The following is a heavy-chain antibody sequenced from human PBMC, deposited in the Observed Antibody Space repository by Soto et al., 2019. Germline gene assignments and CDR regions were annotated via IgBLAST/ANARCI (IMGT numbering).Heavy chain of an antibody. CDR3: ARDSGILYY. V-gene: IGHV4-59*01. CDR1: GGXISSYY. D-gene: IGHD6-25*01. J-gene: IGHJ4*02. CDR2: IYYSGST. Sequence: PXEXLSLTCTFSGGXISSYYWIWIRQPPGKGLEWIGYIYYSGSTNYNPSLKSRVTISVDTSKNQFSLKLSSVTDADTAVYYCARDSGILYYWSQGTLVTVSS.